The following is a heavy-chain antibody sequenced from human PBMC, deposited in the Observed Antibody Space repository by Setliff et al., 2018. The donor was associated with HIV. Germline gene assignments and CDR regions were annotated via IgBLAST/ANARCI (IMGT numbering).Heavy chain of an antibody. V-gene: IGHV4-59*08. Sequence: SETLSLTCTVSGGSISYYWSWIRQPPGKGLEWIGYIHYSGNTYYNPSLKSRVTMSVDTSNNQVSLKLTSASAADTAVYYCARRYSSSWYFDYWGRGTMVTVSS. CDR2: IHYSGNT. J-gene: IGHJ4*02. CDR1: GGSISYY. CDR3: ARRYSSSWYFDY. D-gene: IGHD6-13*01.